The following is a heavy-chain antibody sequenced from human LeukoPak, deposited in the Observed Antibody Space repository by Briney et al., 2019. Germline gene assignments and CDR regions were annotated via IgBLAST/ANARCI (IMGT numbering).Heavy chain of an antibody. Sequence: ASVKVSCKASGYTFTSYGISWVRQAPGQGLEWMGWISAYNGNTNYAQKLQGRVTMTTDTSTSTAYMELRSLRSDDTAVYYCARDRASDYVWGSSSPSNDYWGQGTLVTVSS. V-gene: IGHV1-18*01. J-gene: IGHJ4*02. D-gene: IGHD3-16*01. CDR1: GYTFTSYG. CDR3: ARDRASDYVWGSSSPSNDY. CDR2: ISAYNGNT.